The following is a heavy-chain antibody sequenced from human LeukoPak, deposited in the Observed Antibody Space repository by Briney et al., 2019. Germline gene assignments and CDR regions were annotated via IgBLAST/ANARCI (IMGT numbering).Heavy chain of an antibody. CDR2: TYIDGAT. V-gene: IGHV4-61*02. CDR1: GASISSYGYQ. CDR3: TRGDSGNLAEDD. J-gene: IGHJ4*02. Sequence: PSETLSPTCTASGASISSYGYQWSWLRQPAGKGLEWIGRTYIDGATNYNPSLESRVTISIDTSKNQFSLKLSSVIAADTAIYYCTRGDSGNLAEDDWGQGTLVTVSS. D-gene: IGHD1-26*01.